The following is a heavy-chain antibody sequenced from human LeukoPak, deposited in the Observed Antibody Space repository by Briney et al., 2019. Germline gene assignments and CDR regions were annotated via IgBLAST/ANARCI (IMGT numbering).Heavy chain of an antibody. CDR2: IYYSGST. CDR1: GGSISSYY. CDR3: ARATGDIHIDY. D-gene: IGHD1-14*01. J-gene: IGHJ4*02. Sequence: SETLSLTCTVSGGSISSYYWNWIRQPAGKGLECIAYIYYSGSTDYNPSLKSRVTISVDTSHNQFSLKLSSVTAADTAVYYCARATGDIHIDYWGQGTLVTVSS. V-gene: IGHV4-59*01.